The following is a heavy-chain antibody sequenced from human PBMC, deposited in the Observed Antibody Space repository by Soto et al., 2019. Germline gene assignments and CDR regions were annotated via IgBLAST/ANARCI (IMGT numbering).Heavy chain of an antibody. J-gene: IGHJ5*02. CDR2: IYHTGTT. CDR3: ARALWGPAGHINWFDP. V-gene: IGHV4-30-2*01. CDR1: GGSINSGDYS. D-gene: IGHD2-2*01. Sequence: SETLSLTCTVSGGSINSGDYSWTWIRQPPGKGLEWIGYIYHTGTTYYNTSLKSRVTVSVDRSKNQFSLKMSSVTAADTAVYYCARALWGPAGHINWFDPWGQGTLVTVSS.